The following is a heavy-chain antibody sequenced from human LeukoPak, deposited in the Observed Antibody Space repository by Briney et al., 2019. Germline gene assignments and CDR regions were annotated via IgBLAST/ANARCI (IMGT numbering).Heavy chain of an antibody. J-gene: IGHJ1*01. Sequence: PSQTLSLTCTVSGGSISSGSYYWSWIRQPAGKGLEWIGHIYTSGSTKYNPSLKSRVTISADTSKNQFSLKLSSVTAADTAVYYCARDFVIAATTEYFQYWGQGTLVTVS. CDR2: IYTSGST. CDR1: GGSISSGSYY. D-gene: IGHD6-13*01. V-gene: IGHV4-61*09. CDR3: ARDFVIAATTEYFQY.